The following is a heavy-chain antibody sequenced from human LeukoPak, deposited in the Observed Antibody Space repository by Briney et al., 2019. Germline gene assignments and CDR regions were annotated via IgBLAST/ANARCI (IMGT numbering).Heavy chain of an antibody. J-gene: IGHJ6*04. CDR2: ISSTSRTL. CDR1: GFTFSSYN. Sequence: GGSLRLACAASGFTFSSYNMNWVRQAPGKGLEWVSYISSTSRTLYYADSVKGRFTISRDNAKNSLYLQMNSLRAEDTAVYYCARETKGYSFRYEYDYYYNMDVWGKGTTVTISS. CDR3: ARETKGYSFRYEYDYYYNMDV. D-gene: IGHD5-18*01. V-gene: IGHV3-48*01.